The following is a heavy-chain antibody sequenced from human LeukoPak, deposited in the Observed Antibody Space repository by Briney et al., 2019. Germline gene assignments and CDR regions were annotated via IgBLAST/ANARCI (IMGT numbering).Heavy chain of an antibody. V-gene: IGHV4-34*01. CDR1: GGSFSGYY. J-gene: IGHJ4*02. Sequence: SETLSLTCAVYGGSFSGYYWSWIRQPPGKGLEWIGEINHSGSTNYNPSLKSRVTISVDTSKNQFSLKLSSVTAADTAVYYCARRGGVRRYDYWGQGTLVTVSS. CDR2: INHSGST. D-gene: IGHD3-16*01. CDR3: ARRGGVRRYDY.